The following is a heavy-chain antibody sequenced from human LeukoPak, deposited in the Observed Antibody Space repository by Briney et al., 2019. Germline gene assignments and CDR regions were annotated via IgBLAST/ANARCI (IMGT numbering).Heavy chain of an antibody. Sequence: ASQTLSLTCAISGDSVSSNSAAWNWIRQSPSRGPEWLGRTYYRSKWYNDYAVSVKSRITINPDTSKNQFSLQLNSVTPEDTAVYYCVRDDGIGLDALDIWGQGTMVTVSS. D-gene: IGHD1-14*01. CDR1: GDSVSSNSAA. J-gene: IGHJ3*02. CDR3: VRDDGIGLDALDI. V-gene: IGHV6-1*01. CDR2: TYYRSKWYN.